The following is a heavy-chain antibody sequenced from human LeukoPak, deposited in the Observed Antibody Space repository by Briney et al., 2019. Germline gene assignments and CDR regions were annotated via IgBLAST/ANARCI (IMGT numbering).Heavy chain of an antibody. V-gene: IGHV4-59*01. J-gene: IGHJ6*03. CDR1: GGSISRYY. D-gene: IGHD1-26*01. Sequence: PSETLSLTCIVSGGSISRYYWSWIRQPPAKWLECIGHIYYSGSTNYNPSLKSRVTISVDTSKNQFSLKLSSVTAADTAVYYCARGIVGARKGYYYYYMDVWGKGTTVTISS. CDR3: ARGIVGARKGYYYYYMDV. CDR2: IYYSGST.